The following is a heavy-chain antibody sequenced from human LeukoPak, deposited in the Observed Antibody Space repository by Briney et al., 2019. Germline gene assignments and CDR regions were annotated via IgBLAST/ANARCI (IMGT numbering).Heavy chain of an antibody. Sequence: GESLKISCKGSGYNFNTYWIAWVRQMPGKGLEWMGIIYPSDSDTRYSPSFQGQVTISVDKSTSTAYLQWSSLQASDSAMYYCARPYGRYLGYWGQGTLLTVSS. CDR3: ARPYGRYLGY. CDR2: IYPSDSDT. J-gene: IGHJ4*02. D-gene: IGHD3-16*02. CDR1: GYNFNTYW. V-gene: IGHV5-51*01.